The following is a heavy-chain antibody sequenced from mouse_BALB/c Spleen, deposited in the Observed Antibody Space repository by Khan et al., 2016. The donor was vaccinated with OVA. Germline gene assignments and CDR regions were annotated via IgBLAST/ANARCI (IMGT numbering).Heavy chain of an antibody. Sequence: QVQLQQSGAELAKPGASVKMSCKASGYTFTTYWMHWVKQRPGQGLEWIGYIDPGTGYTEYTQIFKDQATLTTAKSSSTAYIQLSSLTSEDSAVYYCERRGLFGIFVYWGQGSLVTVSA. CDR2: IDPGTGYT. J-gene: IGHJ3*01. CDR3: ERRGLFGIFVY. V-gene: IGHV1-7*01. D-gene: IGHD1-1*02. CDR1: GYTFTTYW.